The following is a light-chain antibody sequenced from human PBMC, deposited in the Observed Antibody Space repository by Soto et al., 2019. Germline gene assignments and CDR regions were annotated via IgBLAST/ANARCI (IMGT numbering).Light chain of an antibody. CDR1: QSISSW. V-gene: IGKV1-5*03. CDR3: QQYNSDSQT. Sequence: DIQMTQSPSTLSASVGDRVTITCRASQSISSWLAWYQQKPGKAPKLLIYKASTLESGVPSRFSGSGSGTEFTLTISSLQPDDFATYYCQQYNSDSQTFGQGIKVEIK. CDR2: KAS. J-gene: IGKJ1*01.